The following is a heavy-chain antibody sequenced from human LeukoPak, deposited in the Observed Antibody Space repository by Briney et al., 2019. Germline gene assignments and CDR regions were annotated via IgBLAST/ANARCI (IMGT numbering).Heavy chain of an antibody. V-gene: IGHV3-23*01. CDR1: GFTFSSSD. J-gene: IGHJ4*02. D-gene: IGHD7-27*01. CDR3: ARDQNWEEAY. Sequence: GGTLRLSCAASGFTFSSSDMSWFRQAPGKGLEWVSVISGSGTGTNYADSVKGRFTISRDNSKNTLNLQMHTVRVEDTAVYYCARDQNWEEAYWGQGTLVTVSS. CDR2: ISGSGTGT.